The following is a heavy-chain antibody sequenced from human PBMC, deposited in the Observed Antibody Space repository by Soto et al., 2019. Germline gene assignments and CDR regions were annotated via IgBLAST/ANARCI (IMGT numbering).Heavy chain of an antibody. CDR1: GGAISSDHYY. D-gene: IGHD3-22*01. CDR3: AKGSPKYYYDSSGYYYTLDDNWFDP. Sequence: SETLSHTCTISGGAISSDHYYWSWIRQHPGKGLEWIGPFYYSVRTYSNPSLKSRVTISVDTSKNQFSLKLSSVTAADTAVYYCAKGSPKYYYDSSGYYYTLDDNWFDPWGQGTLVTVS. CDR2: FYYSVRT. J-gene: IGHJ5*02. V-gene: IGHV4-30-4*02.